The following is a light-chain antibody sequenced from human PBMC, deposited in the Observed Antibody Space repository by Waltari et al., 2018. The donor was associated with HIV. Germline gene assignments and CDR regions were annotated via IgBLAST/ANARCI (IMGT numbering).Light chain of an antibody. CDR1: QGISSY. Sequence: DIPLIPSPTFLSASVGDRVTFTCRASQGISSYLAWYQQKSGKAPKLLIYAASTLQYGVPSRFSGSGSGTEFTLTISSLQPEDFATYYCQHLNNYFPITFGQGTRLEIK. V-gene: IGKV1-9*01. CDR2: AAS. J-gene: IGKJ5*01. CDR3: QHLNNYFPIT.